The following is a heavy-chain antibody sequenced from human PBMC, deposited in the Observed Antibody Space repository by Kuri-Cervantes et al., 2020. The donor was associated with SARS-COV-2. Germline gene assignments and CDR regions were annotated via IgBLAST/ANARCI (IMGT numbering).Heavy chain of an antibody. CDR2: IYSCGST. V-gene: IGHV3-66*03. J-gene: IGHJ4*02. CDR3: AKVSISSRSYQKALGY. D-gene: IGHD3-10*02. CDR1: GFTVSSNY. Sequence: GESLKISCAASGFTVSSNYMSWVRQAPGKGLEWVSVIYSCGSTYYADSVKGRFTISRDNSKNTLYLQMNSLRAEDTAVYYCAKVSISSRSYQKALGYWGQGTLVTVSS.